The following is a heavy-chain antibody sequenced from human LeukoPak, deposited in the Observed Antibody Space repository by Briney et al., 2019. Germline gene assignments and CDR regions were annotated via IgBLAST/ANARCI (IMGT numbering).Heavy chain of an antibody. D-gene: IGHD3-10*01. Sequence: SQTLSLTCTVSGGSISSGSYYWSWIRQPGGKGLEWIGRIYTSGRPNSNPSLKRRLTISVDTSKNQFSLKLSSVTAADTAVYYCARGITMVRGVTPYFDYWGQGTLVTVSS. J-gene: IGHJ4*02. CDR1: GGSISSGSYY. CDR2: IYTSGRP. V-gene: IGHV4-61*02. CDR3: ARGITMVRGVTPYFDY.